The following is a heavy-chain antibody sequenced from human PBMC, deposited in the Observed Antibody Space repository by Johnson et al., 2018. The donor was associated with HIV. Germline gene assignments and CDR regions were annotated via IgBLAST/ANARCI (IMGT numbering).Heavy chain of an antibody. Sequence: QMQLVESGGGVVQPGRSLRLSCAASGFTFSSYAMHWVRQAPGKGLEWVAVISYDGSNKYYADSVKGRFTISRDNSKNTLYLQMNSLRAEDTAVYYCARDGGSTGGDAFDIGGQGTMVTVSS. CDR2: ISYDGSNK. V-gene: IGHV3-30*04. CDR1: GFTFSSYA. D-gene: IGHD1-26*01. CDR3: ARDGGSTGGDAFDI. J-gene: IGHJ3*02.